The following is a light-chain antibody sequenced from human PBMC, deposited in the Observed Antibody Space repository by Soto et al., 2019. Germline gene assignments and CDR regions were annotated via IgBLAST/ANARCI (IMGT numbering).Light chain of an antibody. Sequence: DVVMTQSPDSLAVSLGERATINCKSSQSVLFNAKNKNYLAWFQQKPGQPPKLLIYWASTRESGVPDRFNGSGAGTDFTLTISNLQPEDVAVYYCHQYYSFPHSFGQGTRLEMK. CDR2: WAS. V-gene: IGKV4-1*01. CDR1: QSVLFNAKNKNY. J-gene: IGKJ2*01. CDR3: HQYYSFPHS.